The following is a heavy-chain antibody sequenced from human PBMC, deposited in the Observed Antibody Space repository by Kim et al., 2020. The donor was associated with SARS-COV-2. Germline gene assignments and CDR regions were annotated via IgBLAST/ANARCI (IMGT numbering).Heavy chain of an antibody. CDR3: TNNLYDILTQSDYYYYYYGMDV. J-gene: IGHJ6*02. CDR2: IKSKTDGGTT. CDR1: GFTFSNAW. D-gene: IGHD3-9*01. Sequence: GGSLRLSCAASGFTFSNAWMSWVRQAPGKGLEWVGRIKSKTDGGTTDYAAPVKGRFTISRDDSKNTLYLQMNSLKTEDTAVYYCTNNLYDILTQSDYYYYYYGMDVWGQGTTVTVSS. V-gene: IGHV3-15*01.